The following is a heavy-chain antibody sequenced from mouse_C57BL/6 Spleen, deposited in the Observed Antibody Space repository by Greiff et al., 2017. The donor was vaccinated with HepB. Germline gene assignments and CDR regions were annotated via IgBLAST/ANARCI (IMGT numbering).Heavy chain of an antibody. J-gene: IGHJ2*01. CDR1: GYTFTSYW. V-gene: IGHV1-55*01. Sequence: QVQLKQPGAELVKPGASVKMSCKASGYTFTSYWITWVKQRPGQGLEWIGDIYPGSGSTNYNEKFKSKATLTVDTSSSTAYMQLSSLTSEDSAVYYCARWTTVVATDDYWGQGTTLTVSS. CDR2: IYPGSGST. D-gene: IGHD1-1*01. CDR3: ARWTTVVATDDY.